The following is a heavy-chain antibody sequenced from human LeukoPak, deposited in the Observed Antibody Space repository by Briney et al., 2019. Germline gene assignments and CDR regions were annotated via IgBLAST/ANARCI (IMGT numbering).Heavy chain of an antibody. V-gene: IGHV3-48*03. CDR1: GFTFSSYE. Sequence: GGSLRLSCAASGFTFSSYEMNSVRQDPGKGLEWVSYISSSGSTIYYADSVKGRFTISRDNAKNSLYLQMNSLRAEDTAVYYCAELGITMIGGVWGKGTTVTISS. CDR2: ISSSGSTI. J-gene: IGHJ6*04. CDR3: AELGITMIGGV. D-gene: IGHD3-10*02.